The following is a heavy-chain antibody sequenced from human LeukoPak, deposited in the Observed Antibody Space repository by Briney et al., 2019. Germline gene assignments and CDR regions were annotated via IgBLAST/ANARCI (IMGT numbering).Heavy chain of an antibody. CDR3: AREPLFSPSYYGMDV. D-gene: IGHD3-3*02. Sequence: PSETLSLTCAVYGGSFSGYYWSWIRQPPGKGLEWIGEINHSGSTNYNPSLKSRVTISVDTSKNQFSLKLSSVTAADTAVYYCAREPLFSPSYYGMDVWGQGTTVTVSS. CDR2: INHSGST. CDR1: GGSFSGYY. V-gene: IGHV4-34*01. J-gene: IGHJ6*02.